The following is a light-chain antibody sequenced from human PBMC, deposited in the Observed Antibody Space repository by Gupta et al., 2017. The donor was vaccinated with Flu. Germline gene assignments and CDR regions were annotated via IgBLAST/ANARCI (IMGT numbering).Light chain of an antibody. CDR2: EVT. Sequence: QSALTQPASVSGSPRQSITISCTGTSSDIGGYNYVSWYQQHPGKAPKLMIYEVTNRPSGVSNRFSGSKSGNTASLTISGLQAEDEADYFCGSYTSSSTWVFGGGTKLTVL. J-gene: IGLJ3*02. CDR3: GSYTSSSTWV. V-gene: IGLV2-14*01. CDR1: SSDIGGYNY.